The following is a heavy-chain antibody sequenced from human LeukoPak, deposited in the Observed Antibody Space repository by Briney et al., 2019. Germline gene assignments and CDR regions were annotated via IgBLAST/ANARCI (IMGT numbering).Heavy chain of an antibody. CDR3: AKGGKWDVTPFDY. CDR2: ISDDGSKG. D-gene: IGHD1-26*01. J-gene: IGHJ4*02. CDR1: GFSFNSHG. Sequence: GGSLRLSCAASGFSFNSHGMHWVRQAPDKGLEWVAVISDDGSKGYYADSVKGRFTISRENSKNVLYLQMSSLRAEDTAVYYCAKGGKWDVTPFDYWGQGTLVTVSS. V-gene: IGHV3-30*18.